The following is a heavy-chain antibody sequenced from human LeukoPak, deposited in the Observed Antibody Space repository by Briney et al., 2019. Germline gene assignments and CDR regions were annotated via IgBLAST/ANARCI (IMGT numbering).Heavy chain of an antibody. CDR1: GFTFSSHS. CDR3: ARGGNIVATISAS. CDR2: ISGSGSYI. J-gene: IGHJ5*02. Sequence: PGGSLRLSCAASGFTFSSHSMNCVRQAPGKGLEWVSSISGSGSYIFYADSLKGRFTISRDNAKNSLYLQMNSLRVEDTAVYYCARGGNIVATISASWGQGTLVTVSS. V-gene: IGHV3-21*06. D-gene: IGHD5-12*01.